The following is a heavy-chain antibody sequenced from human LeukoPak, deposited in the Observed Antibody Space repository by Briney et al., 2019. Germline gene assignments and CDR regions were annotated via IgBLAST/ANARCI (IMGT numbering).Heavy chain of an antibody. Sequence: SETLSLTCTVSGDSIKSGDNYWSWVRQSPGKGLEWIGYIYYRGSTSYNPSLKSRVTISVDTSKNQFSLKLSSVTAADTAVYYCARVSNLRRIDYWGQGTLVTVSS. CDR3: ARVSNLRRIDY. CDR2: IYYRGST. J-gene: IGHJ4*02. D-gene: IGHD3-16*01. CDR1: GDSIKSGDNY. V-gene: IGHV4-30-4*01.